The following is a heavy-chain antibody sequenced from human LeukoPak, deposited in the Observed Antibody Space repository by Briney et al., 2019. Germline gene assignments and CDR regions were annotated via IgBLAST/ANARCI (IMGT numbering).Heavy chain of an antibody. CDR2: IYSGGNT. CDR3: ARSDSLNTFDI. J-gene: IGHJ3*02. D-gene: IGHD2-21*01. V-gene: IGHV3-53*01. Sequence: GGSLRLSCAVSGFTVSSNYMNWVRQAPGKGLEWVSIIYSGGNTDYADSVKGRFTISRDNSKNTLYLQMNSLRAEDTAVYYCARSDSLNTFDIWGLGAGVTVSS. CDR1: GFTVSSNY.